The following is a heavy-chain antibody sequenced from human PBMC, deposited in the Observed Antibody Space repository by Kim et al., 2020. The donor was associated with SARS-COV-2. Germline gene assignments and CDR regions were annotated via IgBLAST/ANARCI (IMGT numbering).Heavy chain of an antibody. D-gene: IGHD6-6*01. CDR1: GASVGSSNYY. J-gene: IGHJ4*02. CDR2: IYYSRRT. V-gene: IGHV4-39*01. CDR3: ARVIAWGSFYCDH. Sequence: SETLSLTCSVSGASVGSSNYYWGWVRQSPGKGLEWIGSIYYSRRTSYDPSLASRVTISLDTSNNQFYLRLKSVTAADTAGYFCARVIAWGSFYCDHWGRGVLVRVSS.